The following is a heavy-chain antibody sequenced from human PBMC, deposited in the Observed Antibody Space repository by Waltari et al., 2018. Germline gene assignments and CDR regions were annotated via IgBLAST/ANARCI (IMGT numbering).Heavy chain of an antibody. CDR3: AKMGMGGSSWYFDN. CDR2: ISGSGGNL. Sequence: EVQLLESGGGLVQPGGSLRLSCAASGFSLSNYAMTWVRQAPGKVLEWGSPISGSGGNLYYADAVRGRFTISRDNPKNTVYLQMNSLRAEDTAVYYCAKMGMGGSSWYFDNWGQGALVTVSS. CDR1: GFSLSNYA. D-gene: IGHD6-13*01. V-gene: IGHV3-23*01. J-gene: IGHJ4*02.